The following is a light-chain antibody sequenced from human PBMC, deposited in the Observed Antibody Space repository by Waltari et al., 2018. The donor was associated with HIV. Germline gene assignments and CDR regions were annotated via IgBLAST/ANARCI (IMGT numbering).Light chain of an antibody. CDR1: QSVSNNN. Sequence: EIVLTQSPGTVSLSPGERVTLSCRASQSVSNNNLAWCQQKPGQAPRLLIYGASIRATGIPDRFSGSGSGTDFTLTISRLEPEDFAVYYCQQYDTSPFTFGPGTKVDIK. V-gene: IGKV3-20*01. J-gene: IGKJ3*01. CDR3: QQYDTSPFT. CDR2: GAS.